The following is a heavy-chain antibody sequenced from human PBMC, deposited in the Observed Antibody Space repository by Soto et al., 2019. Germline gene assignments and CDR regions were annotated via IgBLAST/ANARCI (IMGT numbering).Heavy chain of an antibody. V-gene: IGHV4-30-4*08. D-gene: IGHD2-15*01. CDR1: GPSIPPVDFF. CDR3: ARGRYCLTGRCFPNWFES. CDR2: IYKSATT. J-gene: IGHJ5*01. Sequence: SETVSLAGSISGPSIPPVDFFSAWIRNPPGQALEYMGYIYKSATTYYNPSFESRLAISLDTSKSQCSLNVTSVTAADTAVYFCARGRYCLTGRCFPNWFESWGQGTLDTVSS.